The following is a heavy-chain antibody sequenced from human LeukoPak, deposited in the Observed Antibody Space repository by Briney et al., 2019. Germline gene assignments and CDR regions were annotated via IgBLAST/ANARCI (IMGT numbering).Heavy chain of an antibody. CDR2: IYSGGST. CDR3: AKGALRSSGLLCDY. Sequence: GGSLRLSCAASGFTVSSNYMSWVRQAPGKGLEWVSVIYSGGSTYYADSVKGRFTISRDNSKNTLYLQMNSLRAEDTAVYYCAKGALRSSGLLCDYWGQGTLVTVSS. D-gene: IGHD6-19*01. CDR1: GFTVSSNY. J-gene: IGHJ4*02. V-gene: IGHV3-53*01.